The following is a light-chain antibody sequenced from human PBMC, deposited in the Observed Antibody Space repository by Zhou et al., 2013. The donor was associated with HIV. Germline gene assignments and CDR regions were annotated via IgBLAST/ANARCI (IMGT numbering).Light chain of an antibody. CDR1: EDIDTS. V-gene: IGKV1-NL1*01. J-gene: IGKJ3*01. CDR2: GAS. CDR3: QQSYVTPHT. Sequence: DIQMTQSPSFMSASVGGRVTISCRASEDIDTSIAWYQQRPGRGPDLLIYGASNLQGGVPSRFSGSGSGTDFTLTISCLQSEDFATYYCQQSYVTPHTFGPGTKV.